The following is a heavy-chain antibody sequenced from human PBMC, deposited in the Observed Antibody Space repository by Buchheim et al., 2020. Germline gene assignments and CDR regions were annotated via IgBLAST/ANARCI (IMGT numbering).Heavy chain of an antibody. D-gene: IGHD2-8*01. J-gene: IGHJ4*02. CDR2: TSGRGDET. Sequence: EVQLLESGGGLVQPGESLRLSCAASGFTFSNYAFSWVRQVPGRGLECVAATSGRGDETFYADFVKGRFTISKDFSKNTLFLQMNSLRAEDTAVYYCARADGRGWCSYDYWGQGTL. CDR1: GFTFSNYA. CDR3: ARADGRGWCSYDY. V-gene: IGHV3-23*01.